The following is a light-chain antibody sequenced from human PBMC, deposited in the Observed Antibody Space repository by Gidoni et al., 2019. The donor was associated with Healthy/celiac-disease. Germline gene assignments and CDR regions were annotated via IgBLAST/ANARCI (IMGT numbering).Light chain of an antibody. CDR2: EAS. CDR1: QSVSSY. Sequence: EIVLTQSPATLSLSPGERATLSCRASQSVSSYLACYQQKPGQAPSLLIYEASNRATGIPARFSGSGSGTDFTLTISSLEPEDFAVYYCQQRSNWPPWTFGQGTKVEIK. V-gene: IGKV3-11*01. J-gene: IGKJ1*01. CDR3: QQRSNWPPWT.